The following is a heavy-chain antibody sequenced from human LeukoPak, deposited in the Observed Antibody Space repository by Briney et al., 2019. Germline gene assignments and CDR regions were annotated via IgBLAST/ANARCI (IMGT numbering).Heavy chain of an antibody. D-gene: IGHD3-3*01. V-gene: IGHV4-31*03. Sequence: PSQTLSLTCTVSGGSISSGGYYWRWIRQHPGKGLEWIRYIYYSGSTYYNPSLKSRVTISVDTSKNQFSLKLSSVTAADTAVYYCGRGEVRLRVFGWGHPVGYYYYMDVGAKGPTV. J-gene: IGHJ6*03. CDR1: GGSISSGGYY. CDR3: GRGEVRLRVFGWGHPVGYYYYMDV. CDR2: IYYSGST.